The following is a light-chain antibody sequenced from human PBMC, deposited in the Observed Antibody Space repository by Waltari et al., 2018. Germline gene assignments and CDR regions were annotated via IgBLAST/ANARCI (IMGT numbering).Light chain of an antibody. V-gene: IGLV2-14*03. CDR3: ASYTHTNPLWV. Sequence: QSALTQPASVAGSPGQSDTISRSARRHDVDYVPWYQQLPCKVPKPLIYYVSNRPSGVSYRFSGSKSGNTASLTISGLQTEDEADYYCASYTHTNPLWVFGGGTKVTVL. CDR2: YVS. J-gene: IGLJ3*02. CDR1: RHDVDY.